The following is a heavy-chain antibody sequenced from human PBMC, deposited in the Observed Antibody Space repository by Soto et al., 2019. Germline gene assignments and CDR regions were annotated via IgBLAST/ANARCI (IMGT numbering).Heavy chain of an antibody. Sequence: SSETLSLTCTVSGGSTNSRNDYWGWIRQPPGRGLEWIGSVYYSGSTHDNPSLQSRVSISVDTSRNQFSLNLISVTAADTAVYFCARDRWMSRANWFDPWGPGTLVTVSS. CDR2: VYYSGST. CDR1: GGSTNSRNDY. D-gene: IGHD2-2*03. V-gene: IGHV4-39*07. CDR3: ARDRWMSRANWFDP. J-gene: IGHJ5*02.